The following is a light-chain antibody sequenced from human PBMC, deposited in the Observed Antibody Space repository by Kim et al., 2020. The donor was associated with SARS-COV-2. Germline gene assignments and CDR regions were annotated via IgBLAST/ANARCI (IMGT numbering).Light chain of an antibody. CDR2: DSH. CDR3: GTWDIALSGEV. J-gene: IGLJ3*02. Sequence: QAVVTQPPSVSAAPGQRVIISCSGTISNIGNNDVAWYQKLPGAAPQLIIFDSHKRPSGIPVRFSGSKSGTSATLGIAGLQTGDEADYYCGTWDIALSGEVFGGGTKVTVL. V-gene: IGLV1-51*01. CDR1: ISNIGNND.